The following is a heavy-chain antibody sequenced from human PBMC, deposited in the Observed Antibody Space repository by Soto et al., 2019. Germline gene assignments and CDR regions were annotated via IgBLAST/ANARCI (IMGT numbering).Heavy chain of an antibody. Sequence: GPSVKVSCKASGYTFTSYAMHWVRQAPGQRLEWMGWINAGNGNTKYSQKFQGRVTITRDTSASTAYMELSSLRSEDTAVYYCAKGSYYDSLTGYSGFEDWGQGTLVTVAS. V-gene: IGHV1-3*01. CDR1: GYTFTSYA. D-gene: IGHD3-9*01. J-gene: IGHJ4*02. CDR2: INAGNGNT. CDR3: AKGSYYDSLTGYSGFED.